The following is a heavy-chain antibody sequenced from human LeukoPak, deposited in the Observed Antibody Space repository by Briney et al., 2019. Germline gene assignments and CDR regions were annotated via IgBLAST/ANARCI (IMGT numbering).Heavy chain of an antibody. D-gene: IGHD3-3*01. CDR2: IRDDGSDK. CDR1: GFTFSRYW. J-gene: IGHJ4*02. V-gene: IGHV3-7*01. CDR3: ARAHYDFNFDY. Sequence: GGSLRLSCAASGFTFSRYWMSWVRQAPGKGLEWVANIRDDGSDKHYVDSVKGRFTISRDNAKNSLYLQMNSLRAEDTAVYYCARAHYDFNFDYWGQGTLVTVSS.